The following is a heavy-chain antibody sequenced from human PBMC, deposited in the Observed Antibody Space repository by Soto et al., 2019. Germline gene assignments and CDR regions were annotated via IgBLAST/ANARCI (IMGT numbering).Heavy chain of an antibody. CDR3: ARVRLDYDILTGYYPHWFDP. CDR1: GYTFTSYG. J-gene: IGHJ5*02. V-gene: IGHV1-18*01. D-gene: IGHD3-9*01. Sequence: QVQLVQSGAEVKKPGASVKVSCKASGYTFTSYGISWVRQAPGQGLEWMGWISAYNGNTNYAQKLQGRVTMTTDTSTSTAYMELRSLRSDDTAVYYCARVRLDYDILTGYYPHWFDPWGQGTLVTVSS. CDR2: ISAYNGNT.